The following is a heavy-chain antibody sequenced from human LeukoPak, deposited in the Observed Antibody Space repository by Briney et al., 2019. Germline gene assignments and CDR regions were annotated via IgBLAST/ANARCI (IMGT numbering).Heavy chain of an antibody. V-gene: IGHV3-30-3*01. Sequence: PGGSLRLSCAASGFTFSNYVIHWVRQAPGKGLEWVAVVSYDGSNKYYADSVKGRFTISRDNSKNTLYLQINSLRVEDTAVYYCARDPSRAVTAPGYYWGQGTLVTVSS. CDR3: ARDPSRAVTAPGYY. CDR2: VSYDGSNK. CDR1: GFTFSNYV. J-gene: IGHJ4*02. D-gene: IGHD2-21*02.